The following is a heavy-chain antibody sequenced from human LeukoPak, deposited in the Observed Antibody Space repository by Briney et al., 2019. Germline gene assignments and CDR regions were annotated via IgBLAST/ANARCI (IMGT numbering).Heavy chain of an antibody. Sequence: GGSLRLSCAASGFIFSKYGMSWVRQAPGKGLEWVSTISDSGTNTYYADSVKGRFTISRDNSKNTLYLQKNTRRAEDTAVYYCAKDRAMVRGVIHGFDYWGQGTLVTVSS. CDR3: AKDRAMVRGVIHGFDY. CDR2: ISDSGTNT. CDR1: GFIFSKYG. J-gene: IGHJ4*02. D-gene: IGHD3-10*01. V-gene: IGHV3-23*01.